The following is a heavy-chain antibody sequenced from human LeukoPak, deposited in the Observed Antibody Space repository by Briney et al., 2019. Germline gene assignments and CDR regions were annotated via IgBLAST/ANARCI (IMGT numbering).Heavy chain of an antibody. CDR3: ARGRNRYCSSTSCYVVRGYWFDP. J-gene: IGHJ5*02. CDR2: MNPNSGNT. D-gene: IGHD2-2*01. Sequence: GASVKVSCKASGYTFTSYDINWVRQATGQGLEWMGWMNPNSGNTGYAQKFQGRVTITRNTSISTAYMELSSLRSEGTAVYYCARGRNRYCSSTSCYVVRGYWFDPWGQGTLVTVSS. CDR1: GYTFTSYD. V-gene: IGHV1-8*03.